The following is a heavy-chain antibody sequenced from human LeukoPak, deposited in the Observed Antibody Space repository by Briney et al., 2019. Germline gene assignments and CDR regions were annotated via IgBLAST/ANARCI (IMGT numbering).Heavy chain of an antibody. Sequence: SETLSLTCSVSGGSISSGRFYWNWIRQPAGTGLEWLGHVYSSESAKYNPSLKSRVTISLDTSKNQFSLKLNSVTADATAVYYCSRGPENPLNWYFDLWGRGTLVTVSS. CDR3: SRGPENPLNWYFDL. J-gene: IGHJ2*01. CDR1: GGSISSGRFY. CDR2: VYSSESA. D-gene: IGHD1-14*01. V-gene: IGHV4-61*09.